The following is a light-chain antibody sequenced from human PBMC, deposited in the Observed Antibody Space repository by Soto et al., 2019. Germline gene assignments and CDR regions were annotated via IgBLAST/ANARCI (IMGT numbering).Light chain of an antibody. CDR2: AAS. J-gene: IGKJ2*01. CDR3: QQTYSSPYT. CDR1: QNINNY. V-gene: IGKV1-39*01. Sequence: DIQMTQSPSSLSASVGDRVTITCRASQNINNYLNWYQQKPGKAPKVLISAASSLQSGVPSRFSGSGSGTDFTLTISSLQPEDSAVYYCQQTYSSPYTFGQGTKLEI.